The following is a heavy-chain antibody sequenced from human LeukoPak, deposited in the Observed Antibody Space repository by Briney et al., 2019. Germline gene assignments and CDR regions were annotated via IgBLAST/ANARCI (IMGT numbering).Heavy chain of an antibody. CDR3: ARGSAAATEAEY. V-gene: IGHV3-21*01. CDR1: GFTFSSYE. CDR2: ISSSSSYI. D-gene: IGHD2-15*01. J-gene: IGHJ4*02. Sequence: GGSLRLSCVASGFTFSSYEMNWVRQAPGKGLEWVSSISSSSSYIYQADSVKGRFTISRDNAKNSLYLQMNSLRAEDTAVYYCARGSAAATEAEYWGQGTLVTVSS.